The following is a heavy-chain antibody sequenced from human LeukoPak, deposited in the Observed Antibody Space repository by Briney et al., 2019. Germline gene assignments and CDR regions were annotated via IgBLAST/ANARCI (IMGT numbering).Heavy chain of an antibody. V-gene: IGHV3-30*04. Sequence: GGSLRLSCAASGFTFSGYGMHWVRLAPGVGLQWIAFISDDGSNKDYAVSVKGRFTITRDNSKNTLFLEMRSLRTEDTAVYYCARGEVVTASPFDFWGQGTLVTVSS. CDR1: GFTFSGYG. CDR3: ARGEVVTASPFDF. D-gene: IGHD2-21*02. J-gene: IGHJ4*02. CDR2: ISDDGSNK.